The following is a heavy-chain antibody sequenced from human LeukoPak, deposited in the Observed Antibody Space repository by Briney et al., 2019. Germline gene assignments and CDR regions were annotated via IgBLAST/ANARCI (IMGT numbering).Heavy chain of an antibody. CDR2: IIPNSGAT. CDR1: GYTFTGYY. D-gene: IGHD6-13*01. J-gene: IGHJ4*02. V-gene: IGHV1-2*02. Sequence: ASVKVSCKASGYTFTGYYIHWVRQAPGQGLEWMGWIIPNSGATNYLQKFQDRVTMTRDTSISTAYMELSSLRSNDSAFYYCARASYSIPLDYWGQGTLVTVSS. CDR3: ARASYSIPLDY.